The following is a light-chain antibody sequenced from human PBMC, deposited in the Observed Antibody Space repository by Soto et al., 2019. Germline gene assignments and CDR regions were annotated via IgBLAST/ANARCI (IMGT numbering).Light chain of an antibody. CDR2: AAS. J-gene: IGKJ1*01. CDR3: QQSYSTPRT. V-gene: IGKV1-39*01. Sequence: DIQMTQSPSSLSASVGDRVTITCRASQSISSYLNWYQQKPVTAPKLLIYAASSLQRGVPSRFSGSGYGTDFTLTISSLQPQDFAPYYCQQSYSTPRTFGQGNKVEMK. CDR1: QSISSY.